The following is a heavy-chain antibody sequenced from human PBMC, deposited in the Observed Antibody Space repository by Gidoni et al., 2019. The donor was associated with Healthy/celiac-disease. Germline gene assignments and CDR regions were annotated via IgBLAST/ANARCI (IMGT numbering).Heavy chain of an antibody. CDR3: AKRKRLGSYGSLFDY. J-gene: IGHJ4*02. CDR1: GFTFSSYA. CDR2: ISGSGGST. V-gene: IGHV3-23*01. D-gene: IGHD5-18*01. Sequence: LESGGGLVQPGGSLRLSCAASGFTFSSYAMSWVRQAPEKGLEWVSAISGSGGSTYYADSVKGRFTISRDNSKNTLYLQMNSLRAEDTAVYYCAKRKRLGSYGSLFDYWGQGTLVTVSS.